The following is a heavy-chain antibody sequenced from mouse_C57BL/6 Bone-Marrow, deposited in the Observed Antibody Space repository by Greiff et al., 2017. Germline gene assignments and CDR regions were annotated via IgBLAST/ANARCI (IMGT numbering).Heavy chain of an antibody. J-gene: IGHJ3*01. Sequence: EVQLQQSGPVLVKPGASVKMSCKASGYTFTDYYLNWVKQSHGKSLEWIGVINPYNGGTSYNQKFKGKATLTVDKSSSTAYMELNSLTSEDSAVYYCARNYYGYDVGFAYWGQGTLVTVSA. CDR2: INPYNGGT. CDR3: ARNYYGYDVGFAY. CDR1: GYTFTDYY. D-gene: IGHD2-2*01. V-gene: IGHV1-19*01.